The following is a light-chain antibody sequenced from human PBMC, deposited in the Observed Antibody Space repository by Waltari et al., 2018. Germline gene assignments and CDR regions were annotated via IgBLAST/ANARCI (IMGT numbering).Light chain of an antibody. Sequence: DIQLTQSPSFLSASVGDRVTITCRASQGISSSLAWFQQKPGRAPKLLTYAASTLPGGVPSRFSGSGSWTEFTLTIINLQPEDFATYYCQQANSDPLTFGGGTKVEMK. CDR3: QQANSDPLT. CDR2: AAS. CDR1: QGISSS. J-gene: IGKJ4*01. V-gene: IGKV1-9*01.